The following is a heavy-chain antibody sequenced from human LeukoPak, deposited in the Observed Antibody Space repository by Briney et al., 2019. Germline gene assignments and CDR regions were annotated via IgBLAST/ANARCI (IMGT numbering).Heavy chain of an antibody. D-gene: IGHD3-3*01. CDR1: GFTFSSYS. J-gene: IGHJ6*02. CDR3: ARDKPEVEWFRVYYYYGMDV. Sequence: TGGSLRLSCAASGFTFSSYSMNWVRQAPGKGLEWVSYISNSSSTINYADSVKGRFTTSRDNAKNSLYLQMDSLRDEDTAVYYCARDKPEVEWFRVYYYYGMDVWGQGTTVSVSS. CDR2: ISNSSSTI. V-gene: IGHV3-48*02.